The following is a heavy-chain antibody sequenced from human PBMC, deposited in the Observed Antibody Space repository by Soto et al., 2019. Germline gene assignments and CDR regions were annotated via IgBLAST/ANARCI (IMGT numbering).Heavy chain of an antibody. D-gene: IGHD2-15*01. Sequence: GGSLRLSCAASGFTFSSYDMNWVRQAPGKGLEWVSGVSASGSITPYADSAKGRFTISRDNAKNTVFLQMTGLRAEDTAVYFCAKGDCSGGRCYRGFDYWGQGTLVTVSS. V-gene: IGHV3-23*01. J-gene: IGHJ4*02. CDR3: AKGDCSGGRCYRGFDY. CDR2: VSASGSIT. CDR1: GFTFSSYD.